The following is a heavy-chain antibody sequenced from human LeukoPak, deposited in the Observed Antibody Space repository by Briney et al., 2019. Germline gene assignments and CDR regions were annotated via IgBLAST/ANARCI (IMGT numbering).Heavy chain of an antibody. D-gene: IGHD5-12*01. Sequence: SETLSLTCAVYGGSFSGYYWSWIRQPPGKGLEWIGEINHSGSTNYNPSLKSRVTISVDTSKNQFSLKLSSVTAADTAVYYCARVSDSGYDPYYFDYWGQGTLVTVSP. CDR2: INHSGST. CDR3: ARVSDSGYDPYYFDY. CDR1: GGSFSGYY. V-gene: IGHV4-34*01. J-gene: IGHJ4*02.